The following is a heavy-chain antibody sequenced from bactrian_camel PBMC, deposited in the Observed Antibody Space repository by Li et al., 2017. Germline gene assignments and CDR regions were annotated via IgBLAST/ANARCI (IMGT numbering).Heavy chain of an antibody. CDR3: AAVDSSDYYCPVPAFEFAY. J-gene: IGHJ4*01. CDR1: GFTDSNYC. Sequence: VQLVESRGGSVQAGGSLRLSCEGSGFTDSNYCMGYFREAPGHEREEVASIDKNGRTKLADSVKGRFTVSKDNAKNTLYLQMDNLKPEDTAMYYCAAVDSSDYYCPVPAFEFAYWGKGTQVTVS. D-gene: IGHD4*01. V-gene: IGHV3S55*01. CDR2: IDKNGRT.